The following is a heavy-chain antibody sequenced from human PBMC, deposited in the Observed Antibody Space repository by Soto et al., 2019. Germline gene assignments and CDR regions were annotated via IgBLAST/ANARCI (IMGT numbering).Heavy chain of an antibody. J-gene: IGHJ5*02. Sequence: QVQLVQSGVEVKNPGASVKVSCKASGYTFTNYGISWVRQGPGQELEWMGWINPNNGNTQYGQKAQARVTMTTATPTGTADMELTSLISDDTAVYYCARESTSPYCTSTSCPRGGWFDPWGQGTLLIVSS. D-gene: IGHD2-2*01. V-gene: IGHV1-18*04. CDR1: GYTFTNYG. CDR2: INPNNGNT. CDR3: ARESTSPYCTSTSCPRGGWFDP.